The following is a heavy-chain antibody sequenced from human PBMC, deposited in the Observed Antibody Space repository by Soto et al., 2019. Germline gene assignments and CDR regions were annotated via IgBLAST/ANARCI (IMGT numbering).Heavy chain of an antibody. Sequence: PGGSLRLSCAASGFTFSSYWMSWVRQAPGKGLEWVANIKQDGSEKYYVDSVKGRFTISRDNAKNSLYLQMNSLRAEDTAVYYCARVRTYYYDSSGYYTPSYGMDVWGQGTTVTVSS. J-gene: IGHJ6*02. CDR2: IKQDGSEK. V-gene: IGHV3-7*05. CDR3: ARVRTYYYDSSGYYTPSYGMDV. CDR1: GFTFSSYW. D-gene: IGHD3-22*01.